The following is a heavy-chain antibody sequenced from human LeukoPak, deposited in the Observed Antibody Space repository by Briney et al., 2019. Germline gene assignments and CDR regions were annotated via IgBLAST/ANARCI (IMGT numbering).Heavy chain of an antibody. J-gene: IGHJ4*02. V-gene: IGHV4-59*01. CDR3: AKDPSSGYNYPAGYFDY. CDR1: GGSLSSYY. Sequence: SETLSLTCTVYGGSLSSYYWSWIRQPPGKGLEWIGYIYYSGSTNYNPSLKSRVTISVDTSKNQFSLKLSSVTAADTALYYCAKDPSSGYNYPAGYFDYWGQGTLVTVSS. D-gene: IGHD3-22*01. CDR2: IYYSGST.